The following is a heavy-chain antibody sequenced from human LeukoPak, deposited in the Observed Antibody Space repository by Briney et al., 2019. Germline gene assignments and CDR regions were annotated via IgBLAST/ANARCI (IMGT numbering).Heavy chain of an antibody. CDR3: ATETNGRHYGY. D-gene: IGHD1-14*01. J-gene: IGHJ4*02. CDR2: IGPTGSDR. V-gene: IGHV3-21*06. Sequence: GGSLRLSCTASGLTFSTSGFNWVRQAPGKGLEWVASIGPTGSDRYHADSIRGRFTISRDNANNFLYLQMNSLRAEDTAVYYCATETNGRHYGYWGQGTLLTVSS. CDR1: GLTFSTSG.